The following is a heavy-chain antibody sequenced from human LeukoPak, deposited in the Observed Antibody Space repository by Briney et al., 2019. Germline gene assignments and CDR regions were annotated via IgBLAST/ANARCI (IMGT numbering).Heavy chain of an antibody. CDR3: ARDSIAVAGDYYYYYMDV. CDR1: GGSISSYY. Sequence: PSETLSLTCTVSGGSISSYYWSWIRQPPGKGLEWIGYIYYSGSTNYNPSLKSRVTISVDTSKNQFSLKLSSVTAADTAVYYCARDSIAVAGDYYYYYMDVWGKGTTVIVSS. D-gene: IGHD6-19*01. J-gene: IGHJ6*03. V-gene: IGHV4-59*01. CDR2: IYYSGST.